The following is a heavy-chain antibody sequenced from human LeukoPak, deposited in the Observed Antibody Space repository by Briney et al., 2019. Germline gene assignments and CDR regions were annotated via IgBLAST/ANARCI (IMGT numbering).Heavy chain of an antibody. Sequence: SETLSLTCAVYGGSFSGYYWSWIRQPPGKGLEWIGEINHSGSTNYNPSLKSRVTISVDTSKNQFSLKLSSVTAADTAVYYCARENSVAGIDYWGQGTLVTVSS. D-gene: IGHD6-19*01. CDR2: INHSGST. CDR1: GGSFSGYY. V-gene: IGHV4-34*01. J-gene: IGHJ4*02. CDR3: ARENSVAGIDY.